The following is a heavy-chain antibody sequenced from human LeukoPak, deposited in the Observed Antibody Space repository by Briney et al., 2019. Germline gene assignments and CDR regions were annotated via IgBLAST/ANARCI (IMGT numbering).Heavy chain of an antibody. Sequence: GGSLRLSCAASGFTFSSYAMHWVRQAPGKGLEYVSAISSNGGSTYYANSVKGRFTISRDNSKSTLYLQMGSLGAEDMAVYYCARAYGSGSYYDYWGQGTLVTVSS. CDR2: ISSNGGST. CDR1: GFTFSSYA. V-gene: IGHV3-64*01. CDR3: ARAYGSGSYYDY. J-gene: IGHJ4*02. D-gene: IGHD3-10*01.